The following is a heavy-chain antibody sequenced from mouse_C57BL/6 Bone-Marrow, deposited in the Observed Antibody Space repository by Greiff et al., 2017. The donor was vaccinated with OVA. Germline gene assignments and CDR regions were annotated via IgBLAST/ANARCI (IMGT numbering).Heavy chain of an antibody. J-gene: IGHJ4*01. Sequence: EVKVVESGGDLVKPGGSLKLSCAASGFTFSSYGMSWVRQTPDKRLEWVATISSGGSYTYYPDSVKGRFTISRDNAKNTLYLQMSSLKSEDTARYYWARQEMDYWGQGTSVTVSS. CDR2: ISSGGSYT. V-gene: IGHV5-6*01. CDR1: GFTFSSYG. CDR3: ARQEMDY.